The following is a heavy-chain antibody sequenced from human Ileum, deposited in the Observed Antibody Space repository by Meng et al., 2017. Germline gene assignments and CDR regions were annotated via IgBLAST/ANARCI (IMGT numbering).Heavy chain of an antibody. Sequence: QRQLLESVPGRLGRSGTLSLTCPVSGGSIGSSFYWSWVRQSPGKGLEWIGQIYLAGSPNYNPSLESRVTISVDKPKNQFSLRLTSVTAADTAIFYCVRHGGKYFDSWGQGTLVTVSS. D-gene: IGHD2-15*01. V-gene: IGHV4-4*02. CDR3: VRHGGKYFDS. CDR1: GGSIGSSFY. CDR2: IYLAGSP. J-gene: IGHJ4*02.